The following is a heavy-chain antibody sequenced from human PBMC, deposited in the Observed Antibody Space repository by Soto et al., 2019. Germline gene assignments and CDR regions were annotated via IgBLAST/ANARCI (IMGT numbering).Heavy chain of an antibody. CDR2: SYYSGST. CDR3: ATGVYDFWSGYSPIYYYYGMDV. D-gene: IGHD3-3*01. CDR1: GGSVSSGSYY. J-gene: IGHJ6*02. V-gene: IGHV4-61*01. Sequence: PSETLSLTSTVSGGSVSSGSYYWSWIRQPPGKGLEWIGDSYYSGSTNYNPSLNSRVTISVDTSKNQFSLKLRSVTAADTDVNYCATGVYDFWSGYSPIYYYYGMDVWGRGTTVTVSS.